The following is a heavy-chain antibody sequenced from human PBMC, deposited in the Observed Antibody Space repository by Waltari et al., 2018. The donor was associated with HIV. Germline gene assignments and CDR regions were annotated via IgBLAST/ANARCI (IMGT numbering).Heavy chain of an antibody. CDR2: IGTYNGNA. Sequence: QVQLVQSGAQVKKPGASVKVSCKDSGYPFPTYGITWVRQAPGQGLEWLGWIGTYNGNADFAPKTQVRIHLTIDTSTSTAYMELTSLRSDDTAVYYCARSHCAVTSCGSIDYWGQGTLVTVSS. D-gene: IGHD4-17*01. V-gene: IGHV1-18*01. J-gene: IGHJ4*02. CDR3: ARSHCAVTSCGSIDY. CDR1: GYPFPTYG.